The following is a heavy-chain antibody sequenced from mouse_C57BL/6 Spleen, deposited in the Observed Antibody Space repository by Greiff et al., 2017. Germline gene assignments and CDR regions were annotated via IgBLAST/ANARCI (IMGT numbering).Heavy chain of an antibody. Sequence: EVQLQQSGPELVKPGASVKISCKASGYSFTGYYMNWVKQSPEKSLEWIGEINPSTGGTTYNQKFKAKATLTVDKSSSTAYMQLKSLTSEDSAVYYCARSGGSPYYAMDYWGQGTSVTVSS. CDR1: GYSFTGYY. J-gene: IGHJ4*01. D-gene: IGHD1-1*02. V-gene: IGHV1-42*01. CDR2: INPSTGGT. CDR3: ARSGGSPYYAMDY.